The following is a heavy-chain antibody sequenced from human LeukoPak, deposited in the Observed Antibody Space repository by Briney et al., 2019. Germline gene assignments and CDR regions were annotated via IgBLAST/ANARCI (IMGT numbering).Heavy chain of an antibody. V-gene: IGHV4-34*01. CDR1: GGSFSGYY. D-gene: IGHD3-10*01. CDR2: SNHDGTT. Sequence: SDTLSLTCAAYGGSFSGYYWSWIRQPREKGLEWICESNHDGTTTYNPSLKSRVNISVDTSKRQFSLRLGSVTAADAAVYYCAVIWLGNIACDVWGQGTVVTVSS. CDR3: AVIWLGNIACDV. J-gene: IGHJ3*01.